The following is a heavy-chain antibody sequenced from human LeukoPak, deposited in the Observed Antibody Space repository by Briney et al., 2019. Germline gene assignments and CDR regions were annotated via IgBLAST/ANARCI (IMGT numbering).Heavy chain of an antibody. CDR2: INHSGST. J-gene: IGHJ4*02. D-gene: IGHD2-15*01. Sequence: SETLSLTCAVYGGSFSGYYWSWIRQPPGKGLEWIGEINHSGSTNYNPSLESRVTISVDTSKNQFSLKLSSVTAADTAVYYCARQSSVVADIDYWGQGTLVTVSS. V-gene: IGHV4-34*01. CDR1: GGSFSGYY. CDR3: ARQSSVVADIDY.